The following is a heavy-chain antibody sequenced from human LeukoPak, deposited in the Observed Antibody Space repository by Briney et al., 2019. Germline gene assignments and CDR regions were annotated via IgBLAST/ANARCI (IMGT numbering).Heavy chain of an antibody. J-gene: IGHJ4*01. CDR1: GGTFSSYA. CDR2: IIPIFGTA. D-gene: IGHD2-2*01. V-gene: IGHV1-69*05. CDR3: ARAGSIVVVPAAILFGY. Sequence: GASVKVSCKASGGTFSSYAISWVRQAPGQGLEWMGGIIPIFGTANYAQKFQGRVTITTDESTSTAYMELSSLGSEDTAVYYCARAGSIVVVPAAILFGYWGQGTLVTVSS.